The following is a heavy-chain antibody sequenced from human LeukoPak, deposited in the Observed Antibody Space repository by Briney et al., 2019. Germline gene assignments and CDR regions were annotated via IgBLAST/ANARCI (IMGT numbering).Heavy chain of an antibody. CDR3: ARSRIVGATIHSYYGMDV. J-gene: IGHJ6*02. D-gene: IGHD1-26*01. Sequence: AASVKVSCKASGCTFTSYGISWVRQAPGQGLEWMGWISAYNGNTNYAQKLQGRVTMTTDTSTSTAYMELRSLRSDDTAVYYCARSRIVGATIHSYYGMDVWGQGTTVTVSS. CDR2: ISAYNGNT. CDR1: GCTFTSYG. V-gene: IGHV1-18*01.